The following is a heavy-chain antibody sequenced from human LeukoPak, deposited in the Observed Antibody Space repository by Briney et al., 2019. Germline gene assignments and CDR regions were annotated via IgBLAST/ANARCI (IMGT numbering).Heavy chain of an antibody. J-gene: IGHJ4*02. CDR2: IYTSGST. D-gene: IGHD3-10*01. V-gene: IGHV4-4*07. CDR3: ARAPAGWDRGYFDY. Sequence: SETLSLTCTVSGGSISSYYGSWIRQPAGKGLEWIGRIYTSGSTNYNPSLRSRVTMSVDTSKNQFSLKLSSVTAADTAVYYCARAPAGWDRGYFDYWGQGTLVTVSS. CDR1: GGSISSYY.